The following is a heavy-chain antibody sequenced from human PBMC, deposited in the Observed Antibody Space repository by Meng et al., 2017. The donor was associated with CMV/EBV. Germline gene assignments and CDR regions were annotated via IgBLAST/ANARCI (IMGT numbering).Heavy chain of an antibody. CDR3: ARDLYTIFGVTPGAFDI. J-gene: IGHJ3*02. CDR2: IYYSGST. V-gene: IGHV4-61*01. CDR1: GGSVSSGSYY. D-gene: IGHD3-3*01. Sequence: GSLSLSCTFSGGSVSSGSYYWGWIRQPPGKGLEWIGYIYYSGSTNYNPSLKSRVTISVDTSKNQFSLKLSSVTAADTAVYYCARDLYTIFGVTPGAFDIWGQGTMVTVSS.